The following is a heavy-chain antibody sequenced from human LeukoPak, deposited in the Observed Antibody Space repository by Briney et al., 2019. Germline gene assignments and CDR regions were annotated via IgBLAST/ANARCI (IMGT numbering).Heavy chain of an antibody. J-gene: IGHJ4*02. D-gene: IGHD3-10*01. CDR3: SKTPGDLWSWYDY. Sequence: GSLRLSCAASGFTFSRYSMNWVRLAPGKGLEWVSSIGNSGTSTYYADSVKGRFAVSRDNARNSLYLEMNSLTAEDTAIYYCSKTPGDLWSWYDYWGQGTLVTVSS. V-gene: IGHV3-21*01. CDR1: GFTFSRYS. CDR2: IGNSGTST.